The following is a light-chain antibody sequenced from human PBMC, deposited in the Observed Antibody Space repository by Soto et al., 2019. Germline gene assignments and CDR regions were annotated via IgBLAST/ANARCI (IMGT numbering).Light chain of an antibody. CDR3: SSKRDSSTLFV. CDR1: SSDVGAYNY. Sequence: QSVLTQPASVSGSPGQSIPISCTGTSSDVGAYNYVSWYQHHPGKVPKLLIYEVTNRPSGVSDRFSGSKSGNTASLTISGLQAEDEADYYCSSKRDSSTLFVCGTGTKLTVL. CDR2: EVT. J-gene: IGLJ1*01. V-gene: IGLV2-14*01.